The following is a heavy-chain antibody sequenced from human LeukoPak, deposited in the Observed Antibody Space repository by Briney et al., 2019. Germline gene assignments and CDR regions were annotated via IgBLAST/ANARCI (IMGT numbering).Heavy chain of an antibody. D-gene: IGHD3-10*01. J-gene: IGHJ4*02. CDR1: GFTVSSNY. CDR3: AKGGFGRPFDY. Sequence: GGSLRLSCAASGFTVSSNYMSWVRQAPGKGLEWVSVISGSGGSTYYVDSVQGRFTISRDNSKNTLFLQMDSLRAEDTAVYYCAKGGFGRPFDYWGQGTLVTVSS. V-gene: IGHV3-23*01. CDR2: ISGSGGST.